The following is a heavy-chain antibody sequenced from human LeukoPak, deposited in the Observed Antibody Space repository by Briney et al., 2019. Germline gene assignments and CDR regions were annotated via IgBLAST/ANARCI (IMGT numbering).Heavy chain of an antibody. CDR2: INHSGGT. CDR3: ARPRSGSLDY. CDR1: GGSLSGYY. D-gene: IGHD3-10*01. Sequence: PSETLSLTCAVYGGSLSGYYWSWIRQPPGKGLEWIGEINHSGGTNYNPSLKSRVTISVDTSKNQFSLKLSSVTAADTAVYYCARPRSGSLDYWGQGTLVTVSS. V-gene: IGHV4-34*01. J-gene: IGHJ4*02.